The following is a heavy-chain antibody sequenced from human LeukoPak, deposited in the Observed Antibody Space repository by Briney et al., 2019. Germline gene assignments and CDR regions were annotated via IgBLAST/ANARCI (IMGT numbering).Heavy chain of an antibody. CDR1: GGSISSYY. D-gene: IGHD5-18*01. V-gene: IGHV4-59*01. Sequence: PSETLSLTCTVSGGSISSYYWSWIRQPPGKGLEWIGYIYYSGSTNYNPSLKSRVTISVDTSKNQFSLKLSSVTAADTAVYYCARDGTAYWGQGTLVTVSS. CDR2: IYYSGST. CDR3: ARDGTAY. J-gene: IGHJ4*02.